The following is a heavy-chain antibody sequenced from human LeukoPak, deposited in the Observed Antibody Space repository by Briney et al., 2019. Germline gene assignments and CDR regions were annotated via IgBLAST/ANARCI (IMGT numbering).Heavy chain of an antibody. D-gene: IGHD4-17*01. J-gene: IGHJ3*02. CDR3: ASSYGDDGAFDI. Sequence: SVKVSCKASGGTFSSYAISWVRQVPGQGLEWMGRIIPIFGTANYAQKFQGRVTITTDESTSTAYMELSSLRSEDTAVYYCASSYGDDGAFDIWGQGTMVTVSS. V-gene: IGHV1-69*05. CDR1: GGTFSSYA. CDR2: IIPIFGTA.